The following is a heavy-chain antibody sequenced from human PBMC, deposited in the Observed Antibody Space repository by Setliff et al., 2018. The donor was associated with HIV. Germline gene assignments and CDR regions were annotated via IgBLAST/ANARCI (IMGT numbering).Heavy chain of an antibody. CDR2: TKYDGSES. D-gene: IGHD3-3*01. Sequence: GGSLRLSCAASGLTSSTNWMHWVRQAPGKGLEWVSNTKYDGSESYYVDSVKGRFIASTDNAKNSLFLQMNSLKAEDTAVYYCARMENYYYYMDVWGKGTTVTVSS. V-gene: IGHV3-7*03. J-gene: IGHJ6*03. CDR3: ARMENYYYYMDV. CDR1: GLTSSTNW.